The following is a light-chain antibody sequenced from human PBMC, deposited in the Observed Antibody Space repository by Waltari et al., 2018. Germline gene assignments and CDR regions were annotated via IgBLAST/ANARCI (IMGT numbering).Light chain of an antibody. CDR3: QHYVSLPAT. CDR2: GAS. V-gene: IGKV3-20*01. Sequence: EIVLTQSPGTLSLSPGERATLSCRASQSVSRTLAWYQQKPGQAPRLLIYGASTRATGIPERFSGGGSGTDFSLTISRLEPEDFAVYYCQHYVSLPATFGQGTRWKSN. CDR1: QSVSRT. J-gene: IGKJ1*01.